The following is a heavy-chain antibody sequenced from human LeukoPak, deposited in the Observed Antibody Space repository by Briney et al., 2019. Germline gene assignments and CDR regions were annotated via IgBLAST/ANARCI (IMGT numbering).Heavy chain of an antibody. CDR3: ARLPASYSPFFDY. Sequence: SETVSLTCTGCGGSISSYYWSWIRQPAGKGREWLGRIYPSRTTTYHPSLKRRVTISVDTSKNQFSLNLTSVPAADTAVYYCARLPASYSPFFDYWGQGTLVTVSS. CDR1: GGSISSYY. V-gene: IGHV4-4*07. D-gene: IGHD2-15*01. J-gene: IGHJ4*02. CDR2: IYPSRTT.